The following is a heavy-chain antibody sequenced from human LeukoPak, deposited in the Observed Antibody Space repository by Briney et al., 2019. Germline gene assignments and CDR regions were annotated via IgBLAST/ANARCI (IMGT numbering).Heavy chain of an antibody. D-gene: IGHD3-22*01. CDR1: GYTFTGYY. J-gene: IGHJ4*02. CDR2: INPNSGGT. Sequence: ASVKVSCKASGYTFTGYYMHWVRQAPGQGLEWMGWINPNSGGTNYAQEFQGRVTMTRDTSISTAYMELSRLRSDDTAVYYCARIEGSSGYYFVPYWGQGTLVTVSS. V-gene: IGHV1-2*02. CDR3: ARIEGSSGYYFVPY.